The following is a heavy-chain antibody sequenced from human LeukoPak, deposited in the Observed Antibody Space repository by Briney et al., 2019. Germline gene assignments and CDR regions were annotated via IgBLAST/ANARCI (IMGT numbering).Heavy chain of an antibody. J-gene: IGHJ4*02. D-gene: IGHD3-22*01. CDR1: GYTFTSYY. Sequence: ASVKVSCKASGYTFTSYYMHWVRQAPGQGLEWVGIINPSGGSTSYAQKFQGRVTMTRDTSTSTVYMELSSLRSEDTAVYYCARTNYYDSSGHPPFYFFDYWGQGTLVTVSS. V-gene: IGHV1-46*01. CDR2: INPSGGST. CDR3: ARTNYYDSSGHPPFYFFDY.